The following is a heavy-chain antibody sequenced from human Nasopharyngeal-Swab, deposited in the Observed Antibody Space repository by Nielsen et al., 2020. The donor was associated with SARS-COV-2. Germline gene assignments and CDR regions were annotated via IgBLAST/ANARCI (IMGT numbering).Heavy chain of an antibody. J-gene: IGHJ4*02. V-gene: IGHV3-30-3*01. Sequence: GESLKISCAASGFTFSSYAMHWVRQAPGKGLEWVAVISYDGSNKYYADSVKGRFTISRDNSKNTLYLQMNSLRAEDTAVYYCAREGCTGGVCYYYFDYWGQGTLVTVSS. CDR2: ISYDGSNK. D-gene: IGHD2-8*02. CDR3: AREGCTGGVCYYYFDY. CDR1: GFTFSSYA.